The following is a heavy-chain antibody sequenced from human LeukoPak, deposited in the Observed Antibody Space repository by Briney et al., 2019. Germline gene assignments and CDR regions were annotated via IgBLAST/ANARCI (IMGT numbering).Heavy chain of an antibody. CDR1: GYTFSSYG. D-gene: IGHD5-24*01. CDR3: ARDRDGYNGGDY. CDR2: ISVYNVNT. V-gene: IGHV1-18*01. J-gene: IGHJ4*02. Sequence: ASVKVSCKASGYTFSSYGISWVRQAPGQGLEWMGWISVYNVNTNYAQKLQGRVTMTTDTSTSTAYMELRSLRSDDTAVYYCARDRDGYNGGDYWGQGTLVTVSS.